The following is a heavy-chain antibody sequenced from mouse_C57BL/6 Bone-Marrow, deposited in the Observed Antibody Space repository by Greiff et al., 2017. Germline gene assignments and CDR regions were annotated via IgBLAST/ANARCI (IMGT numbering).Heavy chain of an antibody. V-gene: IGHV1-50*01. J-gene: IGHJ2*01. Sequence: QVQLQQPGAELVKPGASVKLSCKASGYTFTSYWMQWVKQRPGQGLEWIGEIDPSDSYPNYNQKFKGKATLTVDTSSSTAYVPLSSLTSEDSAVYYCARIYSLDYWGEGTTLTVSS. CDR2: IDPSDSYP. CDR3: ARIYSLDY. CDR1: GYTFTSYW.